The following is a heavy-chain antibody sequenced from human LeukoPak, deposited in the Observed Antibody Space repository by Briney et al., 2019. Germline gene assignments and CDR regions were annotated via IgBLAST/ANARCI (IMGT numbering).Heavy chain of an antibody. V-gene: IGHV1-46*01. CDR3: ARARHYRYSETYDSDY. Sequence: ASVKVSCKAPGYTFTNYYMHWVRQAPGQGLEWMGIINASGGGTSYAQKFQGRVTMTRDTSTSTVYMELSSLRSEDTAIYYCARARHYRYSETYDSDYWGQGTLVTVSS. CDR2: INASGGGT. D-gene: IGHD1-26*01. J-gene: IGHJ4*02. CDR1: GYTFTNYY.